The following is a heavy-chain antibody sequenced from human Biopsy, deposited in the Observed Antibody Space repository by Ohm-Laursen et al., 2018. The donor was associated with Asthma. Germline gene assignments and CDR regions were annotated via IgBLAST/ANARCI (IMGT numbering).Heavy chain of an antibody. CDR1: GGTFNTYV. J-gene: IGHJ4*02. CDR2: INSVFGTT. V-gene: IGHV1-69*13. D-gene: IGHD2-2*01. CDR3: ARKAGPCISRTCYSLDF. Sequence: SVKVSCKSLGGTFNTYVIGWARQAPGQGLEGMGGINSVFGTTTYPQKFQDRVTITADDSTSTVYMELSSLRSEDTAVYYCARKAGPCISRTCYSLDFWGQGTLVTVSS.